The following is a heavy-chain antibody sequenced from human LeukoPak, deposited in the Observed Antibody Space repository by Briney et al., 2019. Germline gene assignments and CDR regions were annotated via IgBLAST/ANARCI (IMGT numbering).Heavy chain of an antibody. V-gene: IGHV3-48*03. J-gene: IGHJ3*02. CDR1: GFTFSSYE. CDR3: ARDLRYSYGYPDAFDI. Sequence: GGSLRLSCAASGFTFSSYEMNWVRQAPGNGLEWVSYISSSGSTIYYADSVKGRFTISRDNAKNSLYLQMNSLRAEDTAVYYCARDLRYSYGYPDAFDIWGQGTMITVSS. CDR2: ISSSGSTI. D-gene: IGHD5-18*01.